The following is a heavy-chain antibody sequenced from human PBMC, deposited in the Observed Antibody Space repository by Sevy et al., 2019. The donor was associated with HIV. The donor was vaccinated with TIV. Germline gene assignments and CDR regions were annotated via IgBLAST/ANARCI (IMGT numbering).Heavy chain of an antibody. J-gene: IGHJ6*02. CDR2: INSDGSST. V-gene: IGHV3-74*01. CDR1: GFTFSSYW. D-gene: IGHD3-3*01. CDR3: AREQVHDFWSGYYPKGMDV. Sequence: GGSLRLSCAASGFTFSSYWMHWVRQAPGKGLVWVSRINSDGSSTSYADSVKGRFTISRDKAKNTLYLQMNSLRAEDTAVYYCAREQVHDFWSGYYPKGMDVWGQGTTVTVSS.